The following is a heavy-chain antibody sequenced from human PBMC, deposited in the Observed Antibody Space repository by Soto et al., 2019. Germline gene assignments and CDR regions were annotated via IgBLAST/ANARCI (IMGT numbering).Heavy chain of an antibody. CDR3: ATYDSSDYYSGSPIGWFDP. D-gene: IGHD3-22*01. CDR1: GGSISSGGYY. J-gene: IGHJ5*02. V-gene: IGHV4-31*03. Sequence: QVQLQESGPGLVKPSQTLSLTCTVSGGSISSGGYYWSWIRQHPGKGLEWTGYIYYSGSTYYNPSPKSRVTIPVDTSKNQFSLKLSSVTAADTAVYYCATYDSSDYYSGSPIGWFDPWGQGTLVTVSS. CDR2: IYYSGST.